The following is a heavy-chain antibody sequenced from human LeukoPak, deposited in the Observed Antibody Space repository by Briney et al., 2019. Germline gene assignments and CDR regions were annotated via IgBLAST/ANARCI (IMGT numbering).Heavy chain of an antibody. D-gene: IGHD3-3*01. CDR3: ATLGITIFGVVIPPYYFDY. CDR2: IIPIFGTA. Sequence: ASVKVSCKASGGTFSSYAISWVRQAPGQGLEWMGGIIPIFGTANYAQKFQGRVTITTDESTSTAYMELSSLRSEDTAVYYCATLGITIFGVVIPPYYFDYWGQGTLVTVSS. CDR1: GGTFSSYA. J-gene: IGHJ4*02. V-gene: IGHV1-69*05.